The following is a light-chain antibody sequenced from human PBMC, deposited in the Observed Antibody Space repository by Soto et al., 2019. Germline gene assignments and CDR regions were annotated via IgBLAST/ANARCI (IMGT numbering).Light chain of an antibody. CDR3: AVWDDSLKGPV. Sequence: QSVLTQPPSASGTPGQRVTISCSGGSSNVGGHAVNWYQHLAGTAPKLLIYSNDHRPSGVPDRFSGSKSGTSASLAISGLQSEDEADYYCAVWDDSLKGPVFGGGTQLTVL. CDR1: SSNVGGHA. J-gene: IGLJ2*01. V-gene: IGLV1-44*01. CDR2: SND.